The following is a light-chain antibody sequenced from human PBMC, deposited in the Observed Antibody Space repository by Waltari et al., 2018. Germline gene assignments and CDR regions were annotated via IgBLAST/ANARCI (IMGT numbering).Light chain of an antibody. CDR1: QSVSRS. V-gene: IGKV3-20*01. CDR2: GTS. CDR3: QHYVRLPAT. J-gene: IGKJ1*01. Sequence: EIVLAQSPGTLSLSPGERATLSCRASQSVSRSLAWYQQKPGQAPSLLIYGTSIRATGIPDRFSGSGSGTDFSLTISRLESEDFAVYYCQHYVRLPATFGQGTKVEIK.